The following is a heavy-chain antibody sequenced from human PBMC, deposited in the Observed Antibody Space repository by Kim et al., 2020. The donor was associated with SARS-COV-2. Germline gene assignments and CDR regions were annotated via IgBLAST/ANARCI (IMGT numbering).Heavy chain of an antibody. Sequence: SETLSLTCTVSGGSISSSSYYWGWIRQPPGKGLEWIGSIYYSGSTYYNPSLKSRVTISVDTSKNQFSLKLSSVTAADTAVYYCARDSAAYYYDSSGFFPVDYWGQGTLVTVSS. CDR2: IYYSGST. J-gene: IGHJ4*02. V-gene: IGHV4-39*07. CDR1: GGSISSSSYY. D-gene: IGHD3-22*01. CDR3: ARDSAAYYYDSSGFFPVDY.